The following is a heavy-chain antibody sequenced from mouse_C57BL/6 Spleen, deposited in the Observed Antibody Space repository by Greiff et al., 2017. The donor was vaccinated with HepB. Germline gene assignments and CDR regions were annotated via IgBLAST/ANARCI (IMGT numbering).Heavy chain of an antibody. CDR1: GFTFSSYA. CDR3: TRDALITSGYAIDC. V-gene: IGHV5-9-1*02. Sequence: EVKLMESGEGLVKPGGSLKLSCAASGFTFSSYAMSWVRQTPEKRLEWVAYISSGGDYIYYADTVKGRFTISRDNARNTLYLQMSSLKSEDTAMYYCTRDALITSGYAIDCWGQGTSVTVSS. D-gene: IGHD1-1*01. CDR2: ISSGGDYI. J-gene: IGHJ4*01.